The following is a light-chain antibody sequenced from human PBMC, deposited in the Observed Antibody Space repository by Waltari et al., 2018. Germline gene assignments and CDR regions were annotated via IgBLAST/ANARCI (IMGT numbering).Light chain of an antibody. CDR3: QQAYNTPVT. V-gene: IGKV1-39*01. Sequence: DIQMTQSPSSLSPSLGARVATTCRASQTINNFLNWYQKKPGKAPKLLIYGASTLHNGVPSRFSGSASGTDFTLIISSLQPEDFATYYCQQAYNTPVTFGPGTKVDIK. CDR2: GAS. J-gene: IGKJ3*01. CDR1: QTINNF.